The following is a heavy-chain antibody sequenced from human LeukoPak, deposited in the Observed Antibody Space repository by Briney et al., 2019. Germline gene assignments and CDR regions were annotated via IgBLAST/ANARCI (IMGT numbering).Heavy chain of an antibody. CDR1: GGSFSGYF. CDR2: ISDTGRT. V-gene: IGHV4-34*01. J-gene: IGHJ6*02. CDR3: ARGGEGMDV. Sequence: SETLSHTCGVSGGSFSGYFWNWVRQSPGKGLEWIGEISDTGRTNYKPTLKSRVTISVDTSRFQFSLQLTSVTAADTAVYYCARGGEGMDVWGQGTTVTVSS. D-gene: IGHD1-26*01.